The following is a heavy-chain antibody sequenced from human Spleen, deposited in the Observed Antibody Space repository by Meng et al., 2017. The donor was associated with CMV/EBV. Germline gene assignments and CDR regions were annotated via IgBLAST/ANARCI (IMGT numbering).Heavy chain of an antibody. Sequence: LSLTCTVSGGSISSRSFYWGWIRQPPGKGLERTATIYYSGSTYYSPSLKSRVTISADTSKNQFSLKLSSVTAADTAVFYCARNPTTGASSWGQGTLVTVSS. J-gene: IGHJ5*02. D-gene: IGHD4-17*01. CDR1: GGSISSRSFY. V-gene: IGHV4-39*01. CDR2: IYYSGST. CDR3: ARNPTTGASS.